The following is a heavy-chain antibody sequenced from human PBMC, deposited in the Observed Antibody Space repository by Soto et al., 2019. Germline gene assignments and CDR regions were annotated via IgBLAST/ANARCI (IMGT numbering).Heavy chain of an antibody. CDR3: AKSLSVGATTPFDY. J-gene: IGHJ4*02. CDR1: GFTFTSYG. CDR2: ISGSGYST. V-gene: IGHV3-23*01. D-gene: IGHD1-26*01. Sequence: GGSLRLSCAASGFTFTSYGMSWVRQAPGKGLEWVSAISGSGYSTYYADSVKGRFTISRDNSKNTLYLQMNSLRAEDTAVYYCAKSLSVGATTPFDYWGQGTLVNVSS.